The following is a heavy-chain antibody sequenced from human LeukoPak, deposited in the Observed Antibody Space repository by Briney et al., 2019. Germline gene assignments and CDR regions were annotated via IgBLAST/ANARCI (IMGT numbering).Heavy chain of an antibody. CDR1: GYSFTSYW. Sequence: GESLQISCKGSGYSFTSYWIGWVRQMPGKGLEWMGIIYPGDSDTRYSPSFQGQVTISADKSISTAYLQWSSLKASDTAMYYCARRYYDILTGYSENWFDPWGQGTLVTVSS. CDR2: IYPGDSDT. D-gene: IGHD3-9*01. CDR3: ARRYYDILTGYSENWFDP. J-gene: IGHJ5*02. V-gene: IGHV5-51*01.